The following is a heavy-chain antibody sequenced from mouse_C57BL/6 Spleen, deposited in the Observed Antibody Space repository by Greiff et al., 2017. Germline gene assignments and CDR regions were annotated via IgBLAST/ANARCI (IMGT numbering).Heavy chain of an antibody. J-gene: IGHJ4*01. CDR2: ISDGGSYT. V-gene: IGHV5-4*01. CDR1: GFTFSSYA. Sequence: EVKVVESGGGLVKPGGSLKLSCAASGFTFSSYAMSWVRQTPEKRLEWVATISDGGSYTYYPDNVKGRFTISRDNAKHNLYLQMSHLKSEDTAMYYCARDASYSNYPYAMDYWGQGTSVTVSS. D-gene: IGHD2-5*01. CDR3: ARDASYSNYPYAMDY.